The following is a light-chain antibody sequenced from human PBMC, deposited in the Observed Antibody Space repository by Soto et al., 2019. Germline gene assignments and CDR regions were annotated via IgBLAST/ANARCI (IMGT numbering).Light chain of an antibody. Sequence: QSVLTQPPSVSGAPGQRVTISCTGSSSNIGRGYDVHWYQQFPGSAPRLLLSGDSNRPSGVPDRFSGSRSGTSASLAITGLQAEDEADYYCAAWDDSLSGFYVFGTGTKLTVL. J-gene: IGLJ1*01. CDR2: GDS. V-gene: IGLV1-40*01. CDR1: SSNIGRGYD. CDR3: AAWDDSLSGFYV.